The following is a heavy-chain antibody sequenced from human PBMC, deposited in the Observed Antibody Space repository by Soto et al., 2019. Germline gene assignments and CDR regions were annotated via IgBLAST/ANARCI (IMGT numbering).Heavy chain of an antibody. Sequence: SETLSLTCTVSGGSISSSSYYWGWIRQPPGKGLEWIGSIYYSGSTYYNPSLKSRVTISVDTSKNQFSLKLSSMTAADTAVYYCASGGRAYCRGGSCYDLFDYWGQGTLVTVSS. CDR3: ASGGRAYCRGGSCYDLFDY. J-gene: IGHJ4*02. D-gene: IGHD2-15*01. V-gene: IGHV4-39*07. CDR1: GGSISSSSYY. CDR2: IYYSGST.